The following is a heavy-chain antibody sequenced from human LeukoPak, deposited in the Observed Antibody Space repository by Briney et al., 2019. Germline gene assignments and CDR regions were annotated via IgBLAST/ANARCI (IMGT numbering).Heavy chain of an antibody. CDR3: ARGSTITMVRYNWFDP. CDR1: GFTFSSYG. V-gene: IGHV3-33*01. D-gene: IGHD3-10*01. J-gene: IGHJ5*02. Sequence: GGSLRLPCAASGFTFSSYGMHWVRQAPGKGLEWVAVIWYEGSNKYYADSVKGRFTISRDNSKNTLYLQMNSLRAEDTAVYYCARGSTITMVRYNWFDPWGQGTLVTVSS. CDR2: IWYEGSNK.